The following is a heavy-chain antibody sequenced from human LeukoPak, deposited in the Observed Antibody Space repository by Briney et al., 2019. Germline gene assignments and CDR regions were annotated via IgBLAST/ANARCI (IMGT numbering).Heavy chain of an antibody. D-gene: IGHD5-18*01. Sequence: GGSLRLSCAASGFTFGSYGMHWVRQAPGKGLEWVAFISYDRSETYYADSVKGRFSISRDNAKNSLYLQMNSLRAEDTAVYYCARYTVLVSGTFDYWGQGTLVTVSS. CDR1: GFTFGSYG. J-gene: IGHJ4*02. V-gene: IGHV3-30*03. CDR3: ARYTVLVSGTFDY. CDR2: ISYDRSET.